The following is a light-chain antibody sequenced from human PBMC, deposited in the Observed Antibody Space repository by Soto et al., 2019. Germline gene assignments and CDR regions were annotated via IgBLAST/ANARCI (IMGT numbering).Light chain of an antibody. CDR3: QQYNSYSQT. CDR1: QSVSSW. Sequence: QMSQSASTLSASVGDRVSITCRASQSVSSWLAWYQQKPGKAPKLLIYDASGLESGVPSRFSGSGSGTEFTLTISSLQPDDFATYYCQQYNSYSQTFGQVTKV. J-gene: IGKJ1*01. CDR2: DAS. V-gene: IGKV1-5*01.